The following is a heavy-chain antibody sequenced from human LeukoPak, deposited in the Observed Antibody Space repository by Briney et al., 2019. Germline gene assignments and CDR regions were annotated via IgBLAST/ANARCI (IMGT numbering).Heavy chain of an antibody. V-gene: IGHV3-74*01. D-gene: IGHD6-25*01. J-gene: IGHJ4*02. CDR2: IKDDGSHT. Sequence: PGGSLRLSCAASGFTFSSHWMHWVRLAPGKGLVWASRIKDDGSHTNYADSVKGRFTISRDNAKNTLSLQMNSLRAEDTAVYYCARGSGIITGIDEWGQGTLVTVSS. CDR3: ARGSGIITGIDE. CDR1: GFTFSSHW.